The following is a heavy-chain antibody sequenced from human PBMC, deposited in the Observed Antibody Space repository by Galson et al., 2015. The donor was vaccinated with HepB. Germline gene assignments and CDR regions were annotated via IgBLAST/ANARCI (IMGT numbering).Heavy chain of an antibody. Sequence: ATLSLPCAVSGYSISSGYYWGWIRQPPGKGLEWIGTIYHTGNTYYNPSLKSRVTISVDTSKNQFSLKLISVSAADTAVYYCARGGGTSSWSSCDYWGQGALVTVSS. D-gene: IGHD6-13*01. V-gene: IGHV4-38-2*01. CDR1: GYSISSGYY. CDR3: ARGGGTSSWSSCDY. CDR2: IYHTGNT. J-gene: IGHJ4*02.